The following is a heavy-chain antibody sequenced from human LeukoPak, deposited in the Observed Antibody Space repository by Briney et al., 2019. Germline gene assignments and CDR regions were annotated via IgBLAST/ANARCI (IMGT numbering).Heavy chain of an antibody. Sequence: AASVKVSCKVSGYTLTELSMHWVRQAPGKGLEWMGGFDPEDGETIYAQKFQGRVTMTEDTSTDTAYMELSSLRSEDTAVYYCATGIVGSALTTDYFDYWGQGTLVTVSS. J-gene: IGHJ4*02. V-gene: IGHV1-24*01. CDR3: ATGIVGSALTTDYFDY. D-gene: IGHD2-15*01. CDR1: GYTLTELS. CDR2: FDPEDGET.